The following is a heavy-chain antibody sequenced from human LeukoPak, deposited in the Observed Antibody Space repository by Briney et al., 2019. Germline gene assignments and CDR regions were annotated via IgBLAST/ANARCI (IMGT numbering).Heavy chain of an antibody. Sequence: GALRLSCAASGFTFSSYGMHWVRQAPGKGLEWVAVISYDGSNKYYADSVKGRFTISRDNSKNTLYLQMNSLRAEDTAVYYCAKRWSGYHPSEVWGQRTLVTVSS. CDR1: GFTFSSYG. CDR2: ISYDGSNK. CDR3: AKRWSGYHPSEV. D-gene: IGHD3-3*01. V-gene: IGHV3-30*18. J-gene: IGHJ4*02.